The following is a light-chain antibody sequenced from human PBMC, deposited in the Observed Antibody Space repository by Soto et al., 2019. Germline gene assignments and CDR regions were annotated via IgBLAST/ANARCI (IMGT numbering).Light chain of an antibody. CDR2: DAS. CDR3: QQYDNLPVT. Sequence: DIQMTQSPSSLSASVGDRVTITCQASQGISNYLNWYQQKPGKPPKLLIYDASNLKTGVTSRFSGSGSGTDFPFTSSSLQPEDIATYYCQQYDNLPVTFGGGTKVEIK. CDR1: QGISNY. V-gene: IGKV1-33*01. J-gene: IGKJ4*01.